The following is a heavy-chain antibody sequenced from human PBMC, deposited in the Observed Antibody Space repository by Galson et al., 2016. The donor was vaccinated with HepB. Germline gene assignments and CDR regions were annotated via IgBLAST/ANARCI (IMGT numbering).Heavy chain of an antibody. J-gene: IGHJ4*02. CDR2: MYHSGST. D-gene: IGHD3-10*01. V-gene: IGHV4-39*02. CDR1: DDSINRGPYF. CDR3: AREEVIYGSGSYYYIYY. Sequence: LSLTCTVSDDSINRGPYFWGWIRQPPGKGLEWIGNMYHSGSTYYNPSLKSRVSISLDTSKNQFSLKLSSVTAADTAVYYCAREEVIYGSGSYYYIYYWGQGSLVTVSS.